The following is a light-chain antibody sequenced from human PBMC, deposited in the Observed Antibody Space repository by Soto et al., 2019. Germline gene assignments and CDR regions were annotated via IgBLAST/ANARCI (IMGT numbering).Light chain of an antibody. J-gene: IGLJ3*02. CDR3: AAWDDSLNGWV. V-gene: IGLV1-44*01. CDR2: SNN. Sequence: QSVLTQPPSASGTPGRRVAISCSGNSSNIGSNSVNWYQHLPGTAPKLLVYSNNRRPSGVPDRISGSKSGASASLDFSGLQSEDEAEYFCAAWDDSLNGWVFGGGTKLTVL. CDR1: SSNIGSNS.